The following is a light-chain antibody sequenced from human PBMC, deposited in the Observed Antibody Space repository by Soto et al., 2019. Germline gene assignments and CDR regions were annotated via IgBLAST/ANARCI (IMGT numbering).Light chain of an antibody. CDR3: SSYRSSTTFV. Sequence: QSVLTQPPSVSAAPRQKVAISCSGSSSNIGNNYVSWYHRVPGSAPKLLIYDNNERPSGIPDRFSGSKSGDTASLTISGLQADDEADYYCSSYRSSTTFVFGTGTKLTVL. CDR2: DNN. V-gene: IGLV1-51*01. J-gene: IGLJ1*01. CDR1: SSNIGNNY.